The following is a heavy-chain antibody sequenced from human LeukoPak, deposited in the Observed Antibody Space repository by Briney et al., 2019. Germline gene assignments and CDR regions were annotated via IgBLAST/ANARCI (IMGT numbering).Heavy chain of an antibody. D-gene: IGHD6-19*01. J-gene: IGHJ4*02. Sequence: GRSLRLSCAASGFILSTYGMHWVRQAPGKGLEWVAYIWHDGSKKYYADSVKGRFTISRDSSNNTLYLRMNSLRAEDTAVYYCARLGFGGSGWFFDYWGQGTLVTVSS. CDR1: GFILSTYG. CDR3: ARLGFGGSGWFFDY. V-gene: IGHV3-33*01. CDR2: IWHDGSKK.